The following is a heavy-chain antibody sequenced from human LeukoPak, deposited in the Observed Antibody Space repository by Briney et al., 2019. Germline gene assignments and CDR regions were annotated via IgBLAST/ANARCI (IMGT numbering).Heavy chain of an antibody. V-gene: IGHV3-23*01. CDR3: STDPDYGDYGISRVVDY. Sequence: GSLRLSCAASGFTFSSYAMSWVRQAPGKGLEWVSGISGSGGSTYYADSVKGRFTISRDNSKNTLYLQMNSLKTEDTAVYYCSTDPDYGDYGISRVVDYWGQGTLVTVSS. J-gene: IGHJ4*02. CDR1: GFTFSSYA. CDR2: ISGSGGST. D-gene: IGHD4-17*01.